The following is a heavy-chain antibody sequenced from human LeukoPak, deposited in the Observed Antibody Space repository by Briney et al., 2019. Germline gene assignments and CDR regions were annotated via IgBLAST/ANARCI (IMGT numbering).Heavy chain of an antibody. CDR1: GYTFTSYG. J-gene: IGHJ4*02. CDR2: ISAYNGNT. V-gene: IGHV1-18*01. D-gene: IGHD1-1*01. CDR3: ASGTTGTTGPYYFDY. Sequence: GASVKVSCKASGYTFTSYGISWVRQAPGQGLEWMGWISAYNGNTNYAQKLQGRVTMTTDTSTSTAYMELRSLRSDDTAVYCCASGTTGTTGPYYFDYWGQGTLVTVSS.